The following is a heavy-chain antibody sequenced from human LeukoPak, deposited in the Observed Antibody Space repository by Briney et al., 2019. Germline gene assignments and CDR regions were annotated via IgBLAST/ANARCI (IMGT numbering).Heavy chain of an antibody. CDR1: DGSISNYY. V-gene: IGHV4-4*07. J-gene: IGHJ6*02. CDR2: IYTSGST. Sequence: PSETLSLTCTVSDGSISNYYWSWIRQPAGKGLEWIGRIYTSGSTNFNPSLKSRVTISVDTSKNQFSLKLSSVTAADTAVYYRARNPRSGYFPHYHYYGMDVWGQGTTVTVSS. CDR3: ARNPRSGYFPHYHYYGMDV. D-gene: IGHD3-3*01.